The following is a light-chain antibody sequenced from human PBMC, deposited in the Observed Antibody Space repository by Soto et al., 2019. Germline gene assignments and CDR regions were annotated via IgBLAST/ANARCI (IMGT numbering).Light chain of an antibody. J-gene: IGKJ4*01. V-gene: IGKV3-15*01. CDR2: GAS. CDR3: QQYNNWPPLT. Sequence: EIVMTQSPATLSVSPGERATLSCRASQSVSSNLAWYQQKPGQAPRLLIYGASTRATGIPASFSGSGSGTEFTLTISGLQSEDFAVYYCQQYNNWPPLTFGGGTKVEIK. CDR1: QSVSSN.